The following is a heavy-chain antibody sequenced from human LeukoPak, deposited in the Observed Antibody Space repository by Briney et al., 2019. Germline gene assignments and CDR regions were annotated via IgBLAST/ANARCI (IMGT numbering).Heavy chain of an antibody. Sequence: GASVKVSCKASGHTFTSYGISWVRRAPGQGLEWMGWISAYNGNTNYAQKLQGRVTTTTDTSTSTAYMELRSLRSDDTAVYYCARGYYYDSSGYWFDPWGQGTLVTVSS. CDR2: ISAYNGNT. D-gene: IGHD3-22*01. CDR1: GHTFTSYG. V-gene: IGHV1-18*01. CDR3: ARGYYYDSSGYWFDP. J-gene: IGHJ5*02.